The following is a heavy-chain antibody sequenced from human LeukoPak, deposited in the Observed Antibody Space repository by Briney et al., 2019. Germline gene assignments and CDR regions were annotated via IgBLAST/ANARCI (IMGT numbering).Heavy chain of an antibody. Sequence: PGGSLRLSCAASGFTFNTYTMHWVRQAPGEGLEWVAVISYDGSNKYYADSVKGRFTISRDNSKNTLYLQMNSLRDEDTAVYYCTRRFDCWGQGTLVTVSS. J-gene: IGHJ4*02. CDR2: ISYDGSNK. CDR1: GFTFNTYT. V-gene: IGHV3-30-3*01. CDR3: TRRFDC.